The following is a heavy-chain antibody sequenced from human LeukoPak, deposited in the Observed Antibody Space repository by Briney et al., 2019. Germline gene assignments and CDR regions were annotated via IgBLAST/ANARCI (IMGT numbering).Heavy chain of an antibody. CDR3: ARLWLYYGMDV. V-gene: IGHV4-34*01. J-gene: IGHJ6*02. Sequence: PSETLSLTCAVYGGSFSGYYWSWIRQPPGKGLEWIGEINHSGSTNYNPSLKSRVTISVDTSKNQFSLKLSSVTAADTAVYYCARLWLYYGMDVWGQGTTVTVSS. CDR2: INHSGST. D-gene: IGHD3-16*01. CDR1: GGSFSGYY.